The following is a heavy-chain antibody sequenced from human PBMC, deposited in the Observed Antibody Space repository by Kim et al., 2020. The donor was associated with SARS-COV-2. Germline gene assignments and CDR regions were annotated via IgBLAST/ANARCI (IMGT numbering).Heavy chain of an antibody. J-gene: IGHJ4*02. Sequence: DGSGKYYVGSVKGRFIISRDNAKNSVYLQMNSLRAEDTAVYYCVRGGRLWWGQGTLVTVSS. D-gene: IGHD2-21*01. V-gene: IGHV3-7*03. CDR2: DGSGK. CDR3: VRGGRLW.